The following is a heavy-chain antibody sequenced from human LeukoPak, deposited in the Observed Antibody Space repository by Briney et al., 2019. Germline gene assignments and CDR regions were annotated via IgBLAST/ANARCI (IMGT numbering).Heavy chain of an antibody. J-gene: IGHJ5*02. Sequence: PSETQSLTCTVSGGSISSGGYYWSWIRQHPGKGLEWIGYIYYSGSTYYNPSLKSRVTISVDTSKNQFSLKLSSVTAADTAVYYCARELSITIFGVGKNWFDPWGQGTLVTVSS. D-gene: IGHD3-3*01. CDR2: IYYSGST. V-gene: IGHV4-31*03. CDR1: GGSISSGGYY. CDR3: ARELSITIFGVGKNWFDP.